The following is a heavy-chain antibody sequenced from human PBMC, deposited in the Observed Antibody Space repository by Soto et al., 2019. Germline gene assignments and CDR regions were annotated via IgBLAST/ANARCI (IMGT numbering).Heavy chain of an antibody. Sequence: SETLSLTCTVSGGSISSGDYYWSWIRQPPGKGLEWIGYIYYSGSTYYNPSLKSRVTISVDTSKNQFSLKLSSVTATDTAVYYCASDSSGLGEDGMDVWGQGTTVTVSS. V-gene: IGHV4-30-4*01. CDR2: IYYSGST. J-gene: IGHJ6*02. D-gene: IGHD3-22*01. CDR1: GGSISSGDYY. CDR3: ASDSSGLGEDGMDV.